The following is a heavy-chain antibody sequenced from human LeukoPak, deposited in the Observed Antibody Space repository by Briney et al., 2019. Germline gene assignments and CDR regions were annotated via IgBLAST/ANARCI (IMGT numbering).Heavy chain of an antibody. CDR2: ISAYNGNT. CDR1: GYTFTSYG. Sequence: ASVKVSCKASGYTFTSYGISWVRQAPGQGLEWMGWISAYNGNTNYAQKLQGRVTMTADTSTSTAYMELRSLRSDDTAVYYCARDPSTSLFIPKSWFDPWGQGTLVTVSS. D-gene: IGHD2-2*01. CDR3: ARDPSTSLFIPKSWFDP. J-gene: IGHJ5*02. V-gene: IGHV1-18*01.